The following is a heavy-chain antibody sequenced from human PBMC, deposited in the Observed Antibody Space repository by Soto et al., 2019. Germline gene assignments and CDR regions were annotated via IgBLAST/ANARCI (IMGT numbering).Heavy chain of an antibody. V-gene: IGHV3-11*04. CDR3: GKEVDITVLGVPPSDY. J-gene: IGHJ4*02. CDR2: ISSSGSTI. D-gene: IGHD3-10*01. Sequence: GGSLRLSCAASGLTFSDYYMSWIRQAPGKGLEWVSYISSSGSTIYYADSVKGRFTISRDDSQNTLFLQMNSLRPEDTAVYYCGKEVDITVLGVPPSDYWGLGP. CDR1: GLTFSDYY.